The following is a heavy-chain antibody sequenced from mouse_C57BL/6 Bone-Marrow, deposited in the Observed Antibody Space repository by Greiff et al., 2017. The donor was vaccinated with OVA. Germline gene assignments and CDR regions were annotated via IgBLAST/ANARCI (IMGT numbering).Heavy chain of an antibody. CDR3: ARHNYGSSGGYFDV. J-gene: IGHJ1*03. Sequence: EVQRVESGGDLVKPGGSLKLSCAASGFTFSSYGMSWVRQTPDKRLEWVATISSGGSYTYYPDSVKGRFTISRDNAKNTLYLQMSSLKSEDTAMYYCARHNYGSSGGYFDVWGTGTTVTVSS. CDR2: ISSGGSYT. CDR1: GFTFSSYG. V-gene: IGHV5-6*01. D-gene: IGHD1-1*01.